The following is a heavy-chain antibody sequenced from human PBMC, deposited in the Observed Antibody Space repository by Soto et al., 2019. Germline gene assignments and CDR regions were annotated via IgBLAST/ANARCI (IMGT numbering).Heavy chain of an antibody. CDR2: ISAYNGNT. Sequence: AASVKVSCKASGYTFTSYGISWVRQAPGQGLEWMGWISAYNGNTNYAQKLQGRVTMTTDTSTSTAYMELRSLRSDDTAVYYCARSLGPVGANGILVDPWGQGTLVTVSS. J-gene: IGHJ5*02. V-gene: IGHV1-18*01. CDR3: ARSLGPVGANGILVDP. CDR1: GYTFTSYG. D-gene: IGHD1-26*01.